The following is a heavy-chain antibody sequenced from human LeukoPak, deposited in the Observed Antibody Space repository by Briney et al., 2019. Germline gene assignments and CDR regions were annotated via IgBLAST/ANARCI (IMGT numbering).Heavy chain of an antibody. CDR2: LNSDGSST. J-gene: IGHJ4*02. V-gene: IGHV3-74*01. CDR3: ARGGAAMAYY. Sequence: GGSLRLSCAASGFTFSSYWMHWVRQAPGKGLVWVSCLNSDGSSTSYADSVKGRFTISRDNAKNTLYLQMNSLRAEDTAVYYCARGGAAMAYYWGQGTLVTVSS. CDR1: GFTFSSYW. D-gene: IGHD5-18*01.